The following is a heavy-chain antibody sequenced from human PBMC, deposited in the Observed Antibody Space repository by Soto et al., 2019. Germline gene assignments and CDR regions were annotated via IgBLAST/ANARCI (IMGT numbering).Heavy chain of an antibody. CDR3: ARNVDL. CDR1: GFSFSNYN. V-gene: IGHV3-48*02. D-gene: IGHD2-21*01. J-gene: IGHJ3*01. Sequence: TGGSLRLSCVASGFSFSNYNMNWVRQAPGKGLEWLSYISSDNITKYYADSVRGRFTISRDSAKNSLYLQMNSLRDEDTAVYFCARNVDLWGQGTMVTVSS. CDR2: ISSDNITK.